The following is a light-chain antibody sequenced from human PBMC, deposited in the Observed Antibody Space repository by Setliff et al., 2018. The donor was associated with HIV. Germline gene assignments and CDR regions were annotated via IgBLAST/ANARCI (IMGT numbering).Light chain of an antibody. V-gene: IGLV2-8*01. CDR3: ASDAGDDLYL. CDR2: EVS. J-gene: IGLJ1*01. CDR1: TSEIGSYNY. Sequence: QSALAQPPAASGSLGQSVTISCTGATSEIGSYNYVSWYQQHPGKAPKLIIFEVSRRPSVVPDRFSGSKSGSTASLTVSGFQPEDEADYYCASDAGDDLYLIGPGTKV.